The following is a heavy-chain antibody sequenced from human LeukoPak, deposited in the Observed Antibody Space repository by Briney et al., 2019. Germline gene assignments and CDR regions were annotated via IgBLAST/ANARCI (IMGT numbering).Heavy chain of an antibody. J-gene: IGHJ4*02. CDR1: GFTFNTYT. CDR3: ARALGTIFGVLDY. V-gene: IGHV3-48*01. CDR2: ISGSSGII. Sequence: GSLRLSCAASGFTFNTYTMNWVRQAPGKGLEWVSYISGSSGIIDYADSVRGRFTISRDNAKNSLYLQMNSLRAEDTAVYYCARALGTIFGVLDYWGQGTLVTVSS. D-gene: IGHD3-3*01.